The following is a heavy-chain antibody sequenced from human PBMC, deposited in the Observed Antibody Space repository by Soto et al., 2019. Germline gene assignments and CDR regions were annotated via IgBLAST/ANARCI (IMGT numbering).Heavy chain of an antibody. CDR1: GFTFTGHY. D-gene: IGHD1-1*01. V-gene: IGHV3-7*05. Sequence: GGSLRLSCAASGFTFTGHYMSWVRQAPGKGLEGVANKNPGGSGKNDVDSVRGRFTISRDNAKNSLYLQMNSLRAEDTAVYYCVRQGQLPYFDFWGQGTLVTVSS. CDR3: VRQGQLPYFDF. CDR2: KNPGGSGK. J-gene: IGHJ4*02.